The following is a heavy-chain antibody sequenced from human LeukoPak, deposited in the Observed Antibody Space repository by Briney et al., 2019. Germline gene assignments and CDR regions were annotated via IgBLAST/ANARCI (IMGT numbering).Heavy chain of an antibody. V-gene: IGHV3-23*01. Sequence: PGGSLRLSCAASGYSFNAYAMSRVRQAPGKGLEWVSSITGDGNTIIYADSVKGRFTISRDYSKNTLYLQMNSLRVEDTAIYYCAKRGDYYSYYYVMEVWGQGTTVVVSS. J-gene: IGHJ6*02. D-gene: IGHD2-21*02. CDR1: GYSFNAYA. CDR2: ITGDGNTI. CDR3: AKRGDYYSYYYVMEV.